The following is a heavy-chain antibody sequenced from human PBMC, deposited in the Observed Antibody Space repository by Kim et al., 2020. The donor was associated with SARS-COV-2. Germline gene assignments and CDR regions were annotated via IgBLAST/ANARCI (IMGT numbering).Heavy chain of an antibody. CDR2: IYYFGTT. V-gene: IGHV4-39*01. CDR3: TRHPVRYYFDY. CDR1: GGSISRSDQY. Sequence: SETLSLTCSVSGGSISRSDQYWGWIRRAPGKGLEWIGSIYYFGTTYYNPSLNSRVTISVDMSTNQFSLQLTSVTAPDTAVYYCTRHPVRYYFDYWGQGALVTVSS. J-gene: IGHJ4*02.